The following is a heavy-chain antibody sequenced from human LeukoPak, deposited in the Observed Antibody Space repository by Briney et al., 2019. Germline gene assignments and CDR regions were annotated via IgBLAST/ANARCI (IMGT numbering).Heavy chain of an antibody. Sequence: PGGSLRLSCAASGFTFSSYWMSWVRQAPGKGLEWVAVISYDGSNKYYADSVKGRFTISRDNSKNTLYLQMNSLRAEDTAVYYCARGPIVVVPAAMFEDYYYYGMDVWGQGTTVTVSS. CDR2: ISYDGSNK. CDR3: ARGPIVVVPAAMFEDYYYYGMDV. V-gene: IGHV3-30-3*01. J-gene: IGHJ6*02. CDR1: GFTFSSYW. D-gene: IGHD2-2*01.